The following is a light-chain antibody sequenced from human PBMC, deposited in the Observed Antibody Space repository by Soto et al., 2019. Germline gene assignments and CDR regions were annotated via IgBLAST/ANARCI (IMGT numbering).Light chain of an antibody. V-gene: IGLV6-57*02. CDR1: SGSIASNY. CDR3: QSYDSSKGVV. CDR2: EDN. J-gene: IGLJ2*01. Sequence: NFMLTQPHSVSESPGKTVTISCTGSSGSIASNYVQWYQQRPGSAPTTVIYEDNQRPSGVPDRFSGSIDSSSNSASLTISGLKTEDEADYYCQSYDSSKGVVFGGGTKL.